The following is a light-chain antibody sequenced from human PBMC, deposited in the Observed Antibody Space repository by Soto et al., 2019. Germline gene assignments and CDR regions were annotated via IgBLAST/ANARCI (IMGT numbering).Light chain of an antibody. Sequence: DIQMTQSPSSLSASLGDRVTITCCANQDISCYLIWYQHKLGQAPKLLIHAASTLASGVPSRFRGSDCGTAFTLTLRGLGHEGGATFYCNQSYKTPWTFGQGTKVEMK. CDR1: QDISCY. CDR2: AAS. J-gene: IGKJ1*01. CDR3: NQSYKTPWT. V-gene: IGKV1-39*01.